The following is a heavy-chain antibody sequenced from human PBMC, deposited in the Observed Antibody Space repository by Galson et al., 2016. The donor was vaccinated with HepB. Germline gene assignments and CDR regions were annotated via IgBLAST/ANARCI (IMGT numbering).Heavy chain of an antibody. D-gene: IGHD1-26*01. CDR1: GFTFSTSP. V-gene: IGHV3-23*01. J-gene: IGHJ4*02. CDR3: ARVPGAPNSDY. Sequence: SLRLSCAASGFTFSTSPMTWVRQAPGKGLEWVSAISGSGENTYYADSVRGRFTISRDNSKNTLDLHMSRLRAEDAAVYYCARVPGAPNSDYWGQGTLVIVSS. CDR2: ISGSGENT.